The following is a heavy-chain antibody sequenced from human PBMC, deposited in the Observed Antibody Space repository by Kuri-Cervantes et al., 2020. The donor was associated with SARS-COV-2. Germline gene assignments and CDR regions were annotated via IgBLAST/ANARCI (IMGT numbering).Heavy chain of an antibody. CDR1: GGSIRTYNYY. CDR3: ARHPPEYYSLYYFDY. J-gene: IGHJ4*02. Sequence: GSLRLSCTVSGGSIRTYNYYWGWIRQPPGKGLEWIGNIYYDGRAYYNPSLESRVTISVDTSKVYLNMNSVTAADTAVYYCARHPPEYYSLYYFDYWGQGNLVTVSS. CDR2: IYYDGRA. D-gene: IGHD3-10*01. V-gene: IGHV4-39*01.